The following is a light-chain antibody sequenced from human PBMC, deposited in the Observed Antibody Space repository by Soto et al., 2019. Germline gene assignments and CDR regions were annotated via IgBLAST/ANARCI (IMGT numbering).Light chain of an antibody. V-gene: IGLV1-40*01. CDR3: QSYDSSLNAVV. J-gene: IGLJ2*01. Sequence: QSVLTQPPSVSGAPGQRVTISCTGSSSNIGARYDVHWYQQLPGTAPKLLIYGNSIRPSGVPDRFSGSKSGTSASLAITGLQAEDEADYYCQSYDSSLNAVVFGGGTKLTVL. CDR1: SSNIGARYD. CDR2: GNS.